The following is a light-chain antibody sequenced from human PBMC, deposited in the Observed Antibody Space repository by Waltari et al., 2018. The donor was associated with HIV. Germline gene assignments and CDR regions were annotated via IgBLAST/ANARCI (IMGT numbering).Light chain of an antibody. J-gene: IGKJ2*01. V-gene: IGKV6-21*01. CDR2: YAS. Sequence: EIVLTQSPDFQSVTPKGEVTITCRASQSIGSHLHWFQQQPDQSPKLLIKYASQSFAWVPSMFSGSGSGTDFTLTIKSLEAEDAATYYCHQSSSLPYTFGQGTKLEIK. CDR3: HQSSSLPYT. CDR1: QSIGSH.